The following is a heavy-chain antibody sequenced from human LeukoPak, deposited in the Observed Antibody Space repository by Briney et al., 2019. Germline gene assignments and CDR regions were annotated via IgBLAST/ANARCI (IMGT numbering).Heavy chain of an antibody. CDR2: IWHDASHT. Sequence: PGRSLRLSCAASGFSFSTYAMHWVSQARGKGLEWVALIWHDASHTFYTDSVKGRFTISRDNSKNTVYLQMNSLGGEDTAVYYCAREMFGSGSHPDYWGQGTLVTVSS. D-gene: IGHD3-10*01. CDR3: AREMFGSGSHPDY. V-gene: IGHV3-33*01. CDR1: GFSFSTYA. J-gene: IGHJ4*02.